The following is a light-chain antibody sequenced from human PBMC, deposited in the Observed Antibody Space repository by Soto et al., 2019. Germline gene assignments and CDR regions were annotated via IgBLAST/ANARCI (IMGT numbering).Light chain of an antibody. J-gene: IGKJ4*01. V-gene: IGKV1-17*01. Sequence: DIQMTQSPSSLSASVGDRVTITCRASQGIGNDLGWYQHRPGKAPQRLIYRASTLQSGVPSRFSGSGSVTEFTLTISRLQPEDFATYYCLQHNAFPLTFGGGTQVEIK. CDR1: QGIGND. CDR2: RAS. CDR3: LQHNAFPLT.